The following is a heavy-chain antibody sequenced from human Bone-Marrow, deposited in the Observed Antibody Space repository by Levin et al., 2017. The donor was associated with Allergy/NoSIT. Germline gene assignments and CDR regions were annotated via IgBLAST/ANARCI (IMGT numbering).Heavy chain of an antibody. CDR1: GFTFSSYA. D-gene: IGHD1-1*01. V-gene: IGHV3-23*01. J-gene: IGHJ3*02. Sequence: SCAASGFTFSSYAMSWVRQAPGKGLEWVSAISGSGGSTYYADSVKGRFTISRDNSKNTLYLQMNSLRAEDTAVYYCAKDLRWNDGGDAFDIWGQGTMVTVSS. CDR3: AKDLRWNDGGDAFDI. CDR2: ISGSGGST.